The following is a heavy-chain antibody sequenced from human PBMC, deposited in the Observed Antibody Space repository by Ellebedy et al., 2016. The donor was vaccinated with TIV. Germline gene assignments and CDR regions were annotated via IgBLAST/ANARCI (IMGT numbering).Heavy chain of an antibody. CDR2: IWYDGSNK. CDR1: GFTFSTHW. J-gene: IGHJ3*02. V-gene: IGHV3-33*03. Sequence: GESLKISXGASGFTFSTHWMHWVRQAPGKGLEWVAVIWYDGSNKYYADSVKGRFTISRDNAKNSLYLQMNSLRAEDTALYYCAKRSDQTKAFDIWGQGTMVTVSS. CDR3: AKRSDQTKAFDI. D-gene: IGHD1-26*01.